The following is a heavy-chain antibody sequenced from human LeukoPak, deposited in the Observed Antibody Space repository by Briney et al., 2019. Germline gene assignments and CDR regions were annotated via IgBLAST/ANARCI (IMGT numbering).Heavy chain of an antibody. CDR3: ARAPLRYLRVGHYDY. Sequence: GGPLRLSCAASGFTFSNSAMNWVRQVPGKGLEWVSSIDYDSSHIYYAASVRGRFTISRDNARNSVYLQMNSLRVEDTAVYYCARAPLRYLRVGHYDYWGQGTLVAVSS. D-gene: IGHD3-9*01. V-gene: IGHV3-21*01. J-gene: IGHJ4*02. CDR1: GFTFSNSA. CDR2: IDYDSSHI.